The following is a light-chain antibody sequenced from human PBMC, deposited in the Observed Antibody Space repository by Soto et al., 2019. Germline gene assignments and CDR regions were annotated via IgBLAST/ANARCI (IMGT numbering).Light chain of an antibody. CDR1: TTDVDGYDY. V-gene: IGLV2-14*03. CDR3: TSYTGRAPFYV. J-gene: IGLJ1*01. Sequence: QSVLTQPASVSGSPGQSITISCTGATTDVDGYDYVSWYQQHPGQAPKLMIFDVNNRPSGVSGRFSGSKSGDTASLTISGLQAEDDGDYYCTSYTGRAPFYVFGSGTKVTVL. CDR2: DVN.